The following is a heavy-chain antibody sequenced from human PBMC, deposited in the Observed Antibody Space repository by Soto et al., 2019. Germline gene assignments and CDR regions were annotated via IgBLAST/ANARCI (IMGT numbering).Heavy chain of an antibody. V-gene: IGHV3-23*01. J-gene: IGHJ4*02. CDR3: ARGGGRSSFDY. CDR2: ISRSGGSP. Sequence: EVQLLESGGGLVQPGGSLRLSCAASGFTFSIDDMGWVRQAPGKGLELVSAISRSGGSPYYADSVKARFIISRDNSKNTLYLQMNSLRAEDTAVYYCARGGGRSSFDYWCQGTLVTVSS. D-gene: IGHD1-26*01. CDR1: GFTFSIDD.